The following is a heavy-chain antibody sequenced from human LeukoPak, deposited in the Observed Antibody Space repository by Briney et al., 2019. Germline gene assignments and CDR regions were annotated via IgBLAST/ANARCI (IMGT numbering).Heavy chain of an antibody. V-gene: IGHV3-74*01. CDR2: VNSDVTDT. J-gene: IGHJ4*02. CDR1: GFTFSRHW. D-gene: IGHD3-10*01. Sequence: GGSLRLSCAASGFTFSRHWMHWVRQAPGKGLVWVSRVNSDVTDTTYADSVRGRFTISRDNAKNTLYLQMKSLRDDDTAVYYCAREFHGSGSHDYWGQGTLVTVSS. CDR3: AREFHGSGSHDY.